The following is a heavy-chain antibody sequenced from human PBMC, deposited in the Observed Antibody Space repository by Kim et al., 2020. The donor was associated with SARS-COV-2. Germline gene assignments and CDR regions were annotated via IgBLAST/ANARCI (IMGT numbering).Heavy chain of an antibody. D-gene: IGHD6-19*01. CDR3: IWLRMGS. Sequence: GGSLRLSCAASGLTFTNAWMTWVRQAPGKGLEWVGRIKSMTEGGTTDYAAPVKGRFSISRDDSKTTLYLQMNSLRTEDTAVYYCIWLRMGSWGQGTLVTVSS. CDR1: GLTFTNAW. V-gene: IGHV3-15*01. CDR2: IKSMTEGGTT. J-gene: IGHJ5*02.